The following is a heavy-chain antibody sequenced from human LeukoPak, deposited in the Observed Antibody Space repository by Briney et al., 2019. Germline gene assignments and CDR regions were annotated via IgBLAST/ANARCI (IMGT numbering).Heavy chain of an antibody. D-gene: IGHD3-22*01. J-gene: IGHJ4*02. CDR1: GYTFTSYG. CDR2: ISAYNGNT. V-gene: IGHV1-18*01. CDR3: ARDGSYYYDSSGSLPTFDY. Sequence: ASVKVSCKASGYTFTSYGIGWVRQAPGQGLEWMGWISAYNGNTNYAQKLQGRVTMTTDTSTSTAYMELRSLRSDDTAVYYCARDGSYYYDSSGSLPTFDYWGQGTLVTVSS.